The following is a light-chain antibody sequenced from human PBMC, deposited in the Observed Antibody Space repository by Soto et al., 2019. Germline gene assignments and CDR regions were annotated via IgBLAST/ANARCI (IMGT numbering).Light chain of an antibody. V-gene: IGKV1-6*01. CDR1: QGIRDD. CDR3: HQDYSYPLT. J-gene: IGKJ1*01. CDR2: AAS. Sequence: AIQMTQSPSSLSASVGDRVTITCRASQGIRDDLGGYQQKPGKARKLLIYAASSLQSGVPSRVSGRGSGTEFTLTINSLQPEDCATYYCHQDYSYPLTFGQGPKVEIK.